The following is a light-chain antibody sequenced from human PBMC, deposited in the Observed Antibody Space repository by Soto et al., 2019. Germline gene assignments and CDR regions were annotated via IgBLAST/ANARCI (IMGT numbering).Light chain of an antibody. Sequence: EVVMRQSPATLSVSPGEGATLSCRASQGIGDTLAWYQHKPGQAPRLLIHAGSTRATGIPARISGSGSGTEFTLTISSLQSEDFAVYCCQQFRNWPWTFGQGTKVDIK. CDR2: AGS. CDR3: QQFRNWPWT. V-gene: IGKV3D-15*01. CDR1: QGIGDT. J-gene: IGKJ1*01.